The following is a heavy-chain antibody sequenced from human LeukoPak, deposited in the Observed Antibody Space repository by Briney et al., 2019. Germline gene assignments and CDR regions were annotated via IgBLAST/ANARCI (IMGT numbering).Heavy chain of an antibody. CDR3: AKEPREYCSSTSCPNWFDS. Sequence: GGSLRLSCAASGFVLSGHSLNWVRQTPGKGLEWVAYIGTSGRPIYYADSVKGRFTISRDNAKNSQYLQIDNLRAEDTAVYYCAKEPREYCSSTSCPNWFDSWGQGTLVTVSS. D-gene: IGHD2-2*01. CDR2: IGTSGRPI. V-gene: IGHV3-48*01. CDR1: GFVLSGHS. J-gene: IGHJ5*01.